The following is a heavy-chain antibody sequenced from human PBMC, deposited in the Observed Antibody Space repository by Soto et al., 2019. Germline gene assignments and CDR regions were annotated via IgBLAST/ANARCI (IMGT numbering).Heavy chain of an antibody. J-gene: IGHJ6*03. V-gene: IGHV4-34*01. CDR1: GGSFSGYY. Sequence: SETLSLTCAVYGGSFSGYYWSWIRQPPGKGLEWIGEINHSGSTNYNPSLKSRVTISVDTSKNQFSLKLSSVTAADTAVYYCASRSSSWSYYYMDVWGKGTTVTVSS. D-gene: IGHD6-13*01. CDR2: INHSGST. CDR3: ASRSSSWSYYYMDV.